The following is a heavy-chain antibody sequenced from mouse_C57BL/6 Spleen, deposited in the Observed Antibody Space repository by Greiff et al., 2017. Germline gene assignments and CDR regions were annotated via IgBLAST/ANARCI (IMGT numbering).Heavy chain of an antibody. V-gene: IGHV3-6*01. J-gene: IGHJ1*03. CDR2: RSYDSSH. Sequence: LQQSGPGLVKPSQSLPLTCSVTGYTITSGDYWYWHRPFPGNKLEWMGNRSYDSSHNYHPHLNNRISIPRDTSKNQFFLKLNALTTEYTATFACARVYDGYYWYIDGWGTGTTVTVSS. D-gene: IGHD2-3*01. CDR1: GYTITSGDY. CDR3: ARVYDGYYWYIDG.